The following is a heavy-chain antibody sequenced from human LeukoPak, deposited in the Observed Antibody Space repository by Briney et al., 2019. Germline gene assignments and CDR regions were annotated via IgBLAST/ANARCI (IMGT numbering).Heavy chain of an antibody. D-gene: IGHD3-10*01. CDR3: ARDLKAGSGSYYFF. CDR2: INPNSGGT. J-gene: IGHJ4*02. V-gene: IGHV1-2*02. CDR1: GYTFTGYY. Sequence: ASVKVSCKASGYTFTGYYMHWVRQAPGRGLEWMGWINPNSGGTNYAQKFQGRVTMTRDTSISTAYMELSRLRSDDTAVYYCARDLKAGSGSYYFFWGQGTLVTVSS.